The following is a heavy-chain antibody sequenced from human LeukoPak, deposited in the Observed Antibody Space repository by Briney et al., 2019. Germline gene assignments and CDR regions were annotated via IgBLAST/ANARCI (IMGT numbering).Heavy chain of an antibody. CDR3: GRVRIFSVEVDC. CDR1: GFTVSNKY. CDR2: IYSDGTT. D-gene: IGHD3-3*01. Sequence: GGSLRLSCAASGFTVSNKYMTWVRQAPGKGLEWVSVIYSDGTTYNADSVKGRFTISRDNSKNTLYLQMNSLRAEDTAMYYCGRVRIFSVEVDCWGQGTLVTVSS. J-gene: IGHJ4*02. V-gene: IGHV3-53*01.